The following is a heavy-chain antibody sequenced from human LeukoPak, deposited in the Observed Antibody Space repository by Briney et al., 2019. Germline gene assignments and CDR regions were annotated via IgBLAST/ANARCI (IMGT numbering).Heavy chain of an antibody. CDR3: TTEVLEGATDGTFVI. CDR1: GFTFSNAW. V-gene: IGHV3-15*01. Sequence: PGGSLRLSCAASGFTFSNAWTSWVRQAPGKGLEWVGRIKTKTDGGTTDYAAPVKGRFTISRDDSKNTLYLLMNSLKTEDTAVYYCTTEVLEGATDGTFVIWGQGTMVTVSS. CDR2: IKTKTDGGTT. J-gene: IGHJ3*02. D-gene: IGHD1-26*01.